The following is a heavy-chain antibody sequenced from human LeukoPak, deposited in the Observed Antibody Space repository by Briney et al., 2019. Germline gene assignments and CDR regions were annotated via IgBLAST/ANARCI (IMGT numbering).Heavy chain of an antibody. J-gene: IGHJ3*02. CDR3: AKDPHYYDSSLGDGDAFDI. V-gene: IGHV3-23*01. CDR1: GFSFSNYA. D-gene: IGHD3-22*01. Sequence: GGSLRLSCAASGFSFSNYAMSWVRQAPGEGLEWVSGIVGSGGGTYYADSVKGRFTISRDNSEKTLILQMNSLRAEDTAVYYCAKDPHYYDSSLGDGDAFDIWGQGTMVTVSS. CDR2: IVGSGGGT.